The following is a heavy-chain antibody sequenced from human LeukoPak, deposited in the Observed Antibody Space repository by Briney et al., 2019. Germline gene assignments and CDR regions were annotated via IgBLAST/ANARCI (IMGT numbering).Heavy chain of an antibody. V-gene: IGHV3-53*01. D-gene: IGHD3-10*01. CDR3: ARDFSGALWFGEP. CDR1: GFTVGNSY. CDR2: IYSGGTT. J-gene: IGHJ4*02. Sequence: PGGSLRLSCAASGFTVGNSYVSWVRQAPGKGLEWVSGIYSGGTTYYRDSVKGRFTISRDNSKNTLYLQMNSLRAEDTAVYYCARDFSGALWFGEPRGQGTLVTVSS.